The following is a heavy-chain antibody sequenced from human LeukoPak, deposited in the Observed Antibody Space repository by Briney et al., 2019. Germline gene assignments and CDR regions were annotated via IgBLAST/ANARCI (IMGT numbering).Heavy chain of an antibody. CDR1: GFTFSSYA. V-gene: IGHV3-23*01. Sequence: GGSLRLSCAASGFTFSSYAMTWVRQAPGKGLEWVSAISGGGGSTNYADSVKGRFTISRDNSKNTLYLQMNSLRAEDTALYYCAKGYWVARVSAPLRGWGQGTLVTVSS. CDR3: AKGYWVARVSAPLRG. J-gene: IGHJ4*02. D-gene: IGHD2-8*02. CDR2: ISGGGGST.